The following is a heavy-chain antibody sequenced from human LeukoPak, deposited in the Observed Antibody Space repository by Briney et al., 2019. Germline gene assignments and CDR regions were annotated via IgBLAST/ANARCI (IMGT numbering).Heavy chain of an antibody. D-gene: IGHD3-22*01. Sequence: GASVKVSCKASGYTFTSYGISWVRQAPGQGLEWMGWISAYNGNTNYAQKLQGRVTMTTDKSTSTAYMELRSLRSDDTAVYYCARDTYYYDSSGYYPDYWGQGTLVTVSS. V-gene: IGHV1-18*01. CDR2: ISAYNGNT. CDR1: GYTFTSYG. CDR3: ARDTYYYDSSGYYPDY. J-gene: IGHJ4*02.